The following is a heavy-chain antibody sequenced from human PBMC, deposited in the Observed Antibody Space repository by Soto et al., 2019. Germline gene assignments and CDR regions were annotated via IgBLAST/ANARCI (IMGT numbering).Heavy chain of an antibody. Sequence: PSETLSLTCTVSGGSIRSYDCSWIRQPPGKGLEWIGYIYYSGSTNYNPSLKSRVTISVDTSKNQFSLKLSSVTAADTAVFYCARGSAAITAEWRQRTLVTVSS. V-gene: IGHV4-59*01. CDR2: IYYSGST. CDR3: ARGSAAITAE. CDR1: GGSIRSYD. D-gene: IGHD2-2*01. J-gene: IGHJ1*01.